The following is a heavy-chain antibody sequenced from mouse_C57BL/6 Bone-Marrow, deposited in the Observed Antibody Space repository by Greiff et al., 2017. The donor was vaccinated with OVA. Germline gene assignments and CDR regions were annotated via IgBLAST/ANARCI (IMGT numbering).Heavy chain of an antibody. Sequence: VQLQQSGPVLVKPGASVKMSCKASGYTFTDYYMNWVKQSHGKCLEWIGVINPSNGGTSYNQPFKGKATLTVDKSSSTAYMELNSLTSEYAAVYYCARGRLRRCSPWFAYWGQGTLVTVSA. D-gene: IGHD2-4*01. CDR1: GYTFTDYY. CDR3: ARGRLRRCSPWFAY. CDR2: INPSNGGT. J-gene: IGHJ3*01. V-gene: IGHV1-19*01.